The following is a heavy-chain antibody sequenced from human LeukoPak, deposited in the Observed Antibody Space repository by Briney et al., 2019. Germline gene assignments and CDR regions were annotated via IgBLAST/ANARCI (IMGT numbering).Heavy chain of an antibody. CDR3: ARSGYSSGWYEDD. V-gene: IGHV3-30-3*01. CDR2: ISYDGSNK. J-gene: IGHJ4*02. D-gene: IGHD6-19*01. Sequence: GGSLRLSCAASGFTFSTYAMHWVRQAPGKGLEWVAVISYDGSNKYYADSVKGRFTIFRDNSKNTLYLQMNSLRAEDTGLYYCARSGYSSGWYEDDWGQGTLVTVSS. CDR1: GFTFSTYA.